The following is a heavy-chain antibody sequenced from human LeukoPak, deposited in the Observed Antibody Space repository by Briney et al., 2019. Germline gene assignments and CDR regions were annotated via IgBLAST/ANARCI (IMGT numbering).Heavy chain of an antibody. Sequence: PGGSLRLSCAASGFTFSSYAMSWVRQAPGKGLEWVSAISGSGDSTYYGDSVKGRFTISRDNSKSTLYLQMNSLRAEDTAVYYCAKDRNSGSYYTLFSYFDYWGQGTLVTVSS. CDR3: AKDRNSGSYYTLFSYFDY. CDR1: GFTFSSYA. D-gene: IGHD1-26*01. CDR2: ISGSGDST. V-gene: IGHV3-23*01. J-gene: IGHJ4*02.